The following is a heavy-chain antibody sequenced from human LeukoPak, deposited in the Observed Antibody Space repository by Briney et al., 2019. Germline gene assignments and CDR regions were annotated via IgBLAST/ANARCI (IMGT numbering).Heavy chain of an antibody. CDR2: IYPGDSDT. CDR1: GYPFTSYW. V-gene: IGHV5-51*01. D-gene: IGHD6-13*01. Sequence: GESLQISCKGSGYPFTSYWIGWVRQMPGKGLEWIGIIYPGDSDTRYSPSFQGHVTISADKSISTAYLQWSSLKASDTAMYYCASQISSSWYGGFDYWGQGTLVTVSS. J-gene: IGHJ4*02. CDR3: ASQISSSWYGGFDY.